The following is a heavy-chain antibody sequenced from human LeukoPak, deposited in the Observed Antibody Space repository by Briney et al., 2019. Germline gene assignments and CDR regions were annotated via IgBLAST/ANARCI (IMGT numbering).Heavy chain of an antibody. CDR1: GFTFSSYA. V-gene: IGHV3-30*02. J-gene: IGHJ4*02. CDR2: IRCDGSNK. CDR3: AKDPMTTVTTTAY. Sequence: GGSLRLSCAASGFTFSSYAMHWVRQAPGKGLEWVAFIRCDGSNKYYADSVKGRFTISRDNSKNTLYLQMNSLRAEDTAIYYCAKDPMTTVTTTAYWGQGTLVTVSS. D-gene: IGHD4-17*01.